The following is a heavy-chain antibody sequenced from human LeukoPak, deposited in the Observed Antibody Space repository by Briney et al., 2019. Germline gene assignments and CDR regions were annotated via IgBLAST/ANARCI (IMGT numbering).Heavy chain of an antibody. J-gene: IGHJ1*01. CDR3: AKEIYGDPTGGRFQH. Sequence: GSLSLSFAASGFTFSSYGMNWVRPAPGKGVEWVSVISCSGGSTYYSESVKGRFTISRDNSKNTLYLQMKSLRAEDTAVYYCAKEIYGDPTGGRFQHWGQGTLVTVSS. CDR1: GFTFSSYG. CDR2: ISCSGGST. D-gene: IGHD4/OR15-4a*01. V-gene: IGHV3-23*01.